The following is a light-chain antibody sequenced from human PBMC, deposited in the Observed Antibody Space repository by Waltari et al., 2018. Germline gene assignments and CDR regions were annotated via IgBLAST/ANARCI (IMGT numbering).Light chain of an antibody. V-gene: IGKV3-20*01. J-gene: IGKJ1*01. CDR3: QKYGRLPAT. Sequence: EIVLTQSPCTLSLSPGERATLSCRASQSVSRYLAWYQQKPGQAPRLLIYEASSRATGIPDRFSGSGSGTDFSLTLSRLGPEDFAVYYCQKYGRLPATFGQGTKVEIK. CDR1: QSVSRY. CDR2: EAS.